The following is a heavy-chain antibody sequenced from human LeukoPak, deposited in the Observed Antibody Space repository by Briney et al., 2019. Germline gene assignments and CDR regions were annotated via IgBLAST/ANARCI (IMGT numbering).Heavy chain of an antibody. J-gene: IGHJ3*02. V-gene: IGHV1-8*01. CDR1: GYSFTSYD. CDR3: ARGDVWELRSRWAFDI. Sequence: ASVKVSCKASGYSFTSYDINWVRLATGQGLEWMGWMNPNSGDTGYAQQFQGRVTMTRNTSIRTAYMELSSLRSDDTAVYYCARGDVWELRSRWAFDIWGQGTMVSVSS. D-gene: IGHD1-26*01. CDR2: MNPNSGDT.